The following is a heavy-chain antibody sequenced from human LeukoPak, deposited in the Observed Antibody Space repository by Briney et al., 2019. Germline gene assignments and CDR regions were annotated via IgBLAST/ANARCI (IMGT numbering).Heavy chain of an antibody. Sequence: GGSLRLSCAASGFTFSSYGMHWVRQAPGKGLEWVAFIRYDGSNKYYADSVKGRFTISRDNSKNTLYLQMNSLRAEDTAVYYCAKDLEEQQLFDYWGQGTLVTVSS. D-gene: IGHD6-13*01. CDR1: GFTFSSYG. CDR3: AKDLEEQQLFDY. V-gene: IGHV3-30*02. J-gene: IGHJ4*02. CDR2: IRYDGSNK.